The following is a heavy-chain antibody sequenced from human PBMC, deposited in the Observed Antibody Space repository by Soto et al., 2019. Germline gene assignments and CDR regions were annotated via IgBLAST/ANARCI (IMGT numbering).Heavy chain of an antibody. CDR1: GFTFSSYS. V-gene: IGHV3-48*02. J-gene: IGHJ4*02. CDR3: ARVESGVRNYYFDY. CDR2: ISSSSSTI. Sequence: GGSLRLSCAASGFTFSSYSMNWVRQAPGKGLEWVSYISSSSSTIYYADSVKGRFTISRDNATNSLYLQMNSLRDEDTAVYYCARVESGVRNYYFDYWGQGTLVTVSS. D-gene: IGHD2-8*01.